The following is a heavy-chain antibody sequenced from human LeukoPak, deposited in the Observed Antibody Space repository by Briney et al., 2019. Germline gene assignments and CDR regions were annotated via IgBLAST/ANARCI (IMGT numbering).Heavy chain of an antibody. J-gene: IGHJ4*02. CDR2: ISGSGDST. V-gene: IGHV3-23*01. CDR1: GFTFSYYA. Sequence: GGSLRLSCAASGFTFSYYAMSWVRQAPGKGLEWVSGISGSGDSTYYGDSVQGRFTISRDNSKNTLYLQMNTLRAEDTAVYYCAKEKQRNFDYWGQGTLVTVSS. CDR3: AKEKQRNFDY.